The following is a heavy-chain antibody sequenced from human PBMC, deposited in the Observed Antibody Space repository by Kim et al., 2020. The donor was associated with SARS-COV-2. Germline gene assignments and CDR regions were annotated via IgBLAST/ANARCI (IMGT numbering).Heavy chain of an antibody. J-gene: IGHJ4*02. V-gene: IGHV3-23*01. CDR2: ISGSGGST. Sequence: GGSLRLSCAASGFTFSSYAMSWVRQAPGKGLEWVSAISGSGGSTYYADSVKGRFTISRDNSKNTLYLQMNSLRAEDTAVYYCASRGYSYGRRDYWGQGTLVTVSS. D-gene: IGHD5-18*01. CDR3: ASRGYSYGRRDY. CDR1: GFTFSSYA.